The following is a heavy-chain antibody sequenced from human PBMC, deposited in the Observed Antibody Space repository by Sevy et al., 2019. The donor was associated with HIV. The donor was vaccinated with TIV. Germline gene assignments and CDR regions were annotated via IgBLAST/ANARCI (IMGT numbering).Heavy chain of an antibody. D-gene: IGHD3-22*01. CDR1: GGSISGHY. CDR2: IYDSGSS. V-gene: IGHV4-59*11. J-gene: IGHJ4*02. CDR3: ARGGALTYYDTTGFQNYFDS. Sequence: SETLSLTCAISGGSISGHYWGWIRQPPGKGLEWIAYIYDSGSSNYNPSLSGRVTISVDTSKNQFSLRLSSVTAADTAVYYCARGGALTYYDTTGFQNYFDSWGPGTLVTVCS.